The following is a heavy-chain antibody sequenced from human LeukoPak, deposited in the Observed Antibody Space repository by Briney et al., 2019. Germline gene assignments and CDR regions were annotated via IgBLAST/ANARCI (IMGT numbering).Heavy chain of an antibody. CDR1: GFTFSNNY. CDR2: IYSGGTT. J-gene: IGHJ5*02. V-gene: IGHV3-53*01. D-gene: IGHD6-13*01. Sequence: PGGSLRLSCAASGFTFSNNYMSWVRQAPGKGLEWVSVIYSGGTTYYADSVKGRFTISRDNSKNTLYLQMNSLRAEDTAVYYCAKEAGTGWFDPWGQGTLVTVSS. CDR3: AKEAGTGWFDP.